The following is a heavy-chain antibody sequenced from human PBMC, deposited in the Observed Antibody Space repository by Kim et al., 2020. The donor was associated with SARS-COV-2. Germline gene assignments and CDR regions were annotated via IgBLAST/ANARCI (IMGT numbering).Heavy chain of an antibody. Sequence: GESLKISCKGSGYSSSSYWIGWVRQMPGEGLELMGIIYLGDSDTRYSPSFQGQVTISADKSIRAAYLQWSSLKASDTAMYYCARGGTDGYRYFDYWGQGALVTVSS. CDR3: ARGGTDGYRYFDY. J-gene: IGHJ4*02. V-gene: IGHV5-51*01. CDR2: IYLGDSDT. D-gene: IGHD5-12*01. CDR1: GYSSSSYW.